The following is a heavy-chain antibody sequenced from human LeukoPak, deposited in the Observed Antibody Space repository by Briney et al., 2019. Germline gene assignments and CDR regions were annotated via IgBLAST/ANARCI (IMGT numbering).Heavy chain of an antibody. CDR3: ARGQSGYYDY. J-gene: IGHJ4*02. D-gene: IGHD3-3*01. CDR2: ISTSGST. V-gene: IGHV4-4*07. CDR1: GGSISSYY. Sequence: PSETLSLTCTFSGGSISSYYWTWIRQPAGKGLEWIGRISTSGSTNYNPSLRSRVNMSLDTSKNQFSLKVSSVAAADTAVYYCARGQSGYYDYWGQGTLVTVSS.